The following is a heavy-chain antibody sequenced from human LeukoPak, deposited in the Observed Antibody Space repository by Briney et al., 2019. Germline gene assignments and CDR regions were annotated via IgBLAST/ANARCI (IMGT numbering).Heavy chain of an antibody. D-gene: IGHD3-3*01. V-gene: IGHV1-69*13. Sequence: SVKVSCKASGGTFSSYAISWVRQAPGQGLEWMGGIIPIFGTANYAQEFQGRVTITADESTSTAYMELSSLRSEDTAVYYCAGDPEAQYYDFWSGYFDYWGQGTLVTVSS. J-gene: IGHJ4*02. CDR2: IIPIFGTA. CDR3: AGDPEAQYYDFWSGYFDY. CDR1: GGTFSSYA.